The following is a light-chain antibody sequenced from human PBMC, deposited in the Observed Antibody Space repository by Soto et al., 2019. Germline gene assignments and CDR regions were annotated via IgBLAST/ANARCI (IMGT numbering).Light chain of an antibody. V-gene: IGLV2-14*01. CDR2: STD. CDR3: ASWDDSLNTVV. CDR1: SSDVGDYNY. J-gene: IGLJ2*01. Sequence: QSALTQPASVSGSPGQSITISCTGTSSDVGDYNYVSWYRQHPGNAPKLLIYSTDQRPSGVPDRFSGSRSGTSASLAISGLQSEDAADYYCASWDDSLNTVVFGGGTKVTVL.